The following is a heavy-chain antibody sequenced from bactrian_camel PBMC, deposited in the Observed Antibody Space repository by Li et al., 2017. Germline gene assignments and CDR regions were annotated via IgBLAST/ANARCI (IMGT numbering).Heavy chain of an antibody. J-gene: IGHJ6*01. CDR2: IDIEGGT. CDR1: GDTNAQV. CDR3: AADGACELGIPSIDSADYTT. V-gene: IGHV3S53*01. D-gene: IGHD2*01. Sequence: QLVESGGGSVQAGGSLRLSCTVSGDTNAQVMGWFRQAPGKEREGVAAIDIEGGTTYADSVKGRFTISQDNAKDTLYLQMDSLKPEDTAMYYCAADGACELGIPSIDSADYTTWGQGTQDTVS.